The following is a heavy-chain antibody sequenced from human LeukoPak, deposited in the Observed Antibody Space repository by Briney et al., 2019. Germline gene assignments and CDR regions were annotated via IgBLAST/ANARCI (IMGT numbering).Heavy chain of an antibody. J-gene: IGHJ4*02. Sequence: SGTLSLTCGVSGGSFTRSNGWGGARPPQGKGLGGMGEVRLDGKPNYNPSLESRLTISVDLSENHISLRLTSVTAADTAVYYCAREGGFFRPLDYSGQGTLVTVSS. CDR2: VRLDGKP. D-gene: IGHD3-3*01. CDR3: AREGGFFRPLDY. V-gene: IGHV4-4*02. CDR1: GGSFTRSNG.